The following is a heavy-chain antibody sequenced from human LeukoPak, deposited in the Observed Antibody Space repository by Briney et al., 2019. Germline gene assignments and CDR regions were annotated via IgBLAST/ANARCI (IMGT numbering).Heavy chain of an antibody. CDR3: ARVAASALYYFDY. V-gene: IGHV3-7*02. CDR2: MKPDGSEK. J-gene: IGHJ4*02. CDR1: GFSFSNYW. Sequence: QPGGSLRLSCAASGFSFSNYWIHWVRQAPGKGLEWVASMKPDGSEKYYVDSVKGRFTISRDNAKNSLYLQMNSLRAEGTAVYYCARVAASALYYFDYWGQGTLVTVSS. D-gene: IGHD6-13*01.